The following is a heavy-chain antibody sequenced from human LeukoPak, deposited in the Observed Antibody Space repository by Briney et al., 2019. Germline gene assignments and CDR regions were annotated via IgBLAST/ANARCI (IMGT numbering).Heavy chain of an antibody. Sequence: SETLSLTCTVSGGSISGGGYFWSWIRQPPGKGLEWIGYIYHSGSTYYNPSLKSRVTISVDRSKNQFSLKLSSVTAADTAVYYCARVLGSVVPAATNWFDPWGQGTLVTVSS. CDR3: ARVLGSVVPAATNWFDP. V-gene: IGHV4-30-2*01. D-gene: IGHD2-2*01. J-gene: IGHJ5*02. CDR2: IYHSGST. CDR1: GGSISGGGYF.